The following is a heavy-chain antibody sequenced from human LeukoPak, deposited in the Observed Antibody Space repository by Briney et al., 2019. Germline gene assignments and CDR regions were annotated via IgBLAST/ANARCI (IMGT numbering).Heavy chain of an antibody. Sequence: PSETLSLTCTVSGGSISSRSYYWSWIRQPPGKGLEWIGSIYYSGSTYYNPSLKSRVTISVDTSKNQFSLKLSSVTAADTAVYYCARHDCSGGSCYSDYWGQGTLVTVSS. V-gene: IGHV4-39*01. D-gene: IGHD2-15*01. J-gene: IGHJ4*02. CDR1: GGSISSRSYY. CDR3: ARHDCSGGSCYSDY. CDR2: IYYSGST.